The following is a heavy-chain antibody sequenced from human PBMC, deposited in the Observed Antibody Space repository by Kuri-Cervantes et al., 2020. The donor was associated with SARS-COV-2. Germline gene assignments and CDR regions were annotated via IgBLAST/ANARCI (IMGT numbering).Heavy chain of an antibody. CDR2: IYHSGST. CDR1: GGSISSGGYS. J-gene: IGHJ6*02. V-gene: IGHV4-30-2*01. CDR3: ARGAARPYYYYGMDV. D-gene: IGHD6-6*01. Sequence: LRLSCAVSGGSISSGGYSWSWIRQPPGKGLEWIGYIYHSGSTYYNPSLTSRVTISVDRSKNQFSLKLSSVTAADTAVYYCARGAARPYYYYGMDVWGQGTTVT.